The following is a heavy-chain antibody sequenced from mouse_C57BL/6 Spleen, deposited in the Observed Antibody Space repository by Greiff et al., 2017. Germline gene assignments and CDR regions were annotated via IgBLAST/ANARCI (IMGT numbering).Heavy chain of an antibody. CDR3: ARRKLNWDDAMDY. V-gene: IGHV1-64*01. J-gene: IGHJ4*01. CDR2: IHPNSGST. Sequence: QVQLKQSGAELVKPGASVKLSCKASGYTFTSYWMHWVKQRPGQGLEWIGMIHPNSGSTNYNEKFKSKATLTVDKSSSTAYMQLSSLTSEDSAVYYCARRKLNWDDAMDYWGQGTSVTVSS. CDR1: GYTFTSYW. D-gene: IGHD4-1*01.